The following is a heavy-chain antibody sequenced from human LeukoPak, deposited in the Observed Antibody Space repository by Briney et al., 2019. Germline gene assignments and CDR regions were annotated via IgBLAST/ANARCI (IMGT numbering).Heavy chain of an antibody. V-gene: IGHV3-48*03. CDR1: GFTFSSYE. Sequence: GGSLRLSCAASGFTFSSYEMNWVRQAPGKGLEWVSYISSSGSTIYYADSVKGRFTISRDNAKNSLYLQMNSLRAEDTAVYYCARDYYDSSGYYGVPWFDPWGQGTLVTVSS. CDR3: ARDYYDSSGYYGVPWFDP. D-gene: IGHD3-22*01. J-gene: IGHJ5*02. CDR2: ISSSGSTI.